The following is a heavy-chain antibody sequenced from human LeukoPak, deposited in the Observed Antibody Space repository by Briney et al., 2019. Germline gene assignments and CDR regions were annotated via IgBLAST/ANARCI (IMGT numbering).Heavy chain of an antibody. CDR2: IYTSGST. J-gene: IGHJ4*02. CDR1: GASISSDSYY. Sequence: SETLSLTCTVSGASISSDSYYWSWIRQPAGKGLEWIGRIYTSGSTNYNPSLKSRVTISVDTSKNQFSLKLSSVTAADTAVYFCAREDYDSSGHDCWGQGTLVTVSS. V-gene: IGHV4-61*02. CDR3: AREDYDSSGHDC. D-gene: IGHD3-22*01.